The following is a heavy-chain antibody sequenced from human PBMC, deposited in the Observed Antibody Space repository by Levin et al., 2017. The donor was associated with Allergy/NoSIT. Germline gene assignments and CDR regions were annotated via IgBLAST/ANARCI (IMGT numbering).Heavy chain of an antibody. CDR1: GGTFSTDG. D-gene: IGHD1-26*01. V-gene: IGHV1-69*01. CDR3: ARDKPGIVGSSEAFDI. Sequence: SGESLKISCKASGGTFSTDGITWVRQAPGQGLEWMGEIVPFYGRTTYSQKFRGRVTITAHASTSTVYMELSSLRSEDTAMYYCARDKPGIVGSSEAFDIWGQGTMVTVSS. J-gene: IGHJ3*02. CDR2: IVPFYGRT.